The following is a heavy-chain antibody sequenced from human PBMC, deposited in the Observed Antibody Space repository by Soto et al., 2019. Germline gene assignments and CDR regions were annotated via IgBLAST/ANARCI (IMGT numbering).Heavy chain of an antibody. CDR1: GGSISGYY. J-gene: IGHJ6*02. CDR2: INHSGST. D-gene: IGHD6-13*01. Sequence: PSETLSLTCTVSGGSISGYYWSWIRQPPGKGLEWIGEINHSGSTNYNPSLKSRVTISVDTSKNQFPLKLSSVTAADTAVYYCAKGIAAAGTPLDVWGQGTTVTGSS. V-gene: IGHV4-34*01. CDR3: AKGIAAAGTPLDV.